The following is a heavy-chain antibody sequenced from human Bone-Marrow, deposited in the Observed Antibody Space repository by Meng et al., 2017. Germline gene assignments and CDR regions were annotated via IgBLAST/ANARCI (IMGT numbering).Heavy chain of an antibody. D-gene: IGHD1-14*01. V-gene: IGHV3-30*04. CDR3: AREPDHRSWLDT. CDR2: TSYDEGTK. J-gene: IGHJ5*02. Sequence: VQRVGSGGGVGQPGRSLRLSCEAAGFTFGSYSMHWVRQAPGKGLDWVAVTSYDEGTKYYADSVRGRFTISRDNSKNTLYLQMNSLRAEDTAVYYCAREPDHRSWLDTWGQGTLVTVSS. CDR1: GFTFGSYS.